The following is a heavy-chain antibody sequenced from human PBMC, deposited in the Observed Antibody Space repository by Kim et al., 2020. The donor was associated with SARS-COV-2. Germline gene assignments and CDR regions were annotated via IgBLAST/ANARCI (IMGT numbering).Heavy chain of an antibody. V-gene: IGHV4-39*07. Sequence: YNPSLNSRVTISVDTSKNQFSLKLSSVTAADTAVYYCASHDYTSWFGMDVWGQGTTVTVSS. J-gene: IGHJ6*02. CDR3: ASHDYTSWFGMDV. D-gene: IGHD4-4*01.